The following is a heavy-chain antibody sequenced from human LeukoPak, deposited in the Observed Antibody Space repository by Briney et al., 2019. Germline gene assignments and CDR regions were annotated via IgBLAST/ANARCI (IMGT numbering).Heavy chain of an antibody. D-gene: IGHD3-10*01. V-gene: IGHV4-4*08. CDR2: IFSSGST. Sequence: SETLSLTCTVSGGSISGYYWSWIRQPPGKGLEWIGYIFSSGSTNYNPSLKSRLTISVDTSKNQFSLKLSSVTAADTAVYYCARDRITMVRGVFDYWGQGTLVTVSS. CDR3: ARDRITMVRGVFDY. J-gene: IGHJ4*02. CDR1: GGSISGYY.